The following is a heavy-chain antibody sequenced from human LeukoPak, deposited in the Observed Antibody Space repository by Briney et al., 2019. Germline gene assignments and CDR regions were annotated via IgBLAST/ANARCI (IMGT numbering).Heavy chain of an antibody. D-gene: IGHD3-22*01. CDR3: TTDSQAYYDRPH. J-gene: IGHJ4*02. V-gene: IGHV3-21*03. CDR1: GFTFSSYS. CDR2: ISSSSSYI. Sequence: GGSLRLSCAASGFTFSSYSMNWVRQAPGKGLEWVSSISSSSSYIYYADSVKGRFTISRDNAKNSLYLQMNSLKTEDTAVYYCTTDSQAYYDRPHWGQGTLVTVSS.